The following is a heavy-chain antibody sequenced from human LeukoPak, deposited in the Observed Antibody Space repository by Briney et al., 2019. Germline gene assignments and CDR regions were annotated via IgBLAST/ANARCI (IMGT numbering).Heavy chain of an antibody. CDR2: ISGSGGST. V-gene: IGHV3-23*01. CDR1: GFTFSSYA. D-gene: IGHD3-22*01. CDR3: AKDIGNYYDSSGGIDY. J-gene: IGHJ4*02. Sequence: GGSLRLSCAASGFTFSSYAMSWVRQAPGKGLEWVSAISGSGGSTYYADSVKGRFTISRDNAKNSLYLQMNSLRAEDTALYYCAKDIGNYYDSSGGIDYWGQGTLVTVSS.